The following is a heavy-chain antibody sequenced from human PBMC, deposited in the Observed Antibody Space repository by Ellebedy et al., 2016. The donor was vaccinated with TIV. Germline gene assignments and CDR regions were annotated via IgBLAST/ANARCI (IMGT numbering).Heavy chain of an antibody. V-gene: IGHV3-23*01. CDR1: GFTFSSYA. Sequence: GESLKISCAASGFTFSSYAMSWVRQAPGKGLEWVSAISGSGGSTYYADSVKGRFTISRDNSKNTLYLQMNSLRAEDTAVYYCARDLGGIAVAGYDYWGQGTLVTVSS. CDR2: ISGSGGST. D-gene: IGHD6-19*01. J-gene: IGHJ4*02. CDR3: ARDLGGIAVAGYDY.